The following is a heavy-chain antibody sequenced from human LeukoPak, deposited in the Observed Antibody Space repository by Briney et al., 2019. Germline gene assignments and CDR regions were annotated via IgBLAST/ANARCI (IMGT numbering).Heavy chain of an antibody. CDR1: GGSISSGGYY. J-gene: IGHJ4*02. Sequence: KPSETLSLTCTVSGGSISSGGYYWNWIRQHPGKGLEWIGYIFYSGTTYYNPSLKSRVNISVDTSKNQFSLKLASVTAADTAVYFCARAAALFTSLDYWGQGTLVTVAS. CDR3: ARAAALFTSLDY. CDR2: IFYSGTT. D-gene: IGHD2-15*01. V-gene: IGHV4-31*03.